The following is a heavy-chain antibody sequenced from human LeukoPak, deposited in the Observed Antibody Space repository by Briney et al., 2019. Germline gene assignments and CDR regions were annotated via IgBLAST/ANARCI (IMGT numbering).Heavy chain of an antibody. CDR2: IYSGGST. CDR1: GFTVSSNY. Sequence: GGSLRLSCAASGFTVSSNYMSWVRQAPGKGLEWVSIIYSGGSTYYADSVKGRFTISRDNAKNSLYLQMNSLRAEDTAVYYCARGTMFPYYFDYWGQGSLVTVSS. V-gene: IGHV3-53*01. J-gene: IGHJ4*02. D-gene: IGHD3-10*02. CDR3: ARGTMFPYYFDY.